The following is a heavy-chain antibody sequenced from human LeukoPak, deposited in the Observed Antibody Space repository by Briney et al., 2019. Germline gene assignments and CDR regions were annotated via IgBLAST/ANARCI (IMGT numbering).Heavy chain of an antibody. CDR2: IYYSGST. J-gene: IGHJ5*02. V-gene: IGHV4-39*01. D-gene: IGHD6-13*01. CDR3: ARSASSLNWFDP. Sequence: SETLSLTCTVSGGSISSSSYYWGWIRQPPGKGLEWIGSIYYSGSTYYNPSVKSRVTISVDTSKMQFSLRLTSVTAADTAVYYCARSASSLNWFDPWGQGTLVTVSS. CDR1: GGSISSSSYY.